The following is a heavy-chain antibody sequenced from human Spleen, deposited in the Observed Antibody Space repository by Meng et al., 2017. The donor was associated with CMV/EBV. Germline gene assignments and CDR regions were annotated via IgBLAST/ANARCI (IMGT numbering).Heavy chain of an antibody. CDR3: ATDVWDCSSTSCYTSYYYNGMDV. CDR1: GYTFTGYY. CDR2: INPDSGGT. Sequence: ASVKVSCKASGYTFTGYYIYWVRQAPGQGLEWMGWINPDSGGTNYAQRFQGRVTMTRDTSINTAYMELRSLRSEDTAIYYCATDVWDCSSTSCYTSYYYNGMDVWGQGTTVTVSS. J-gene: IGHJ6*02. D-gene: IGHD2-2*02. V-gene: IGHV1-2*02.